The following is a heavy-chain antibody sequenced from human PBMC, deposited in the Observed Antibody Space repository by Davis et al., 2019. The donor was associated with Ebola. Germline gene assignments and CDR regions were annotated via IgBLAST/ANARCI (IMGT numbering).Heavy chain of an antibody. V-gene: IGHV3-30*18. CDR1: GFTFSSYG. J-gene: IGHJ6*02. Sequence: GGSLRLSCAASGFTFSSYGMHWVRQAPGKGLEWVAVISYDGSNKYYADSVKGRFTISRDNSKNTLYLQMNSLRAEDTAVYYCAKDLEDCSGGSCFYYYYYGMDVWGQGTTVTVSS. CDR2: ISYDGSNK. CDR3: AKDLEDCSGGSCFYYYYYGMDV. D-gene: IGHD2-15*01.